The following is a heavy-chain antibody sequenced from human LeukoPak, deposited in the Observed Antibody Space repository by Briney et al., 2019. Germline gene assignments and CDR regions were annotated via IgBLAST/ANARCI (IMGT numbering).Heavy chain of an antibody. D-gene: IGHD1-26*01. CDR2: LNTNGGGT. Sequence: GASVKVSCKASGYTFTTYYIHWVRQAPGQGLEWMGWLNTNGGGTKCAQNLQGRVTMTRDTSINTAYMELSGLRSDDTAVYYCARGTGSSWFDPWGQGTLVTVSS. CDR1: GYTFTTYY. CDR3: ARGTGSSWFDP. V-gene: IGHV1-2*02. J-gene: IGHJ5*02.